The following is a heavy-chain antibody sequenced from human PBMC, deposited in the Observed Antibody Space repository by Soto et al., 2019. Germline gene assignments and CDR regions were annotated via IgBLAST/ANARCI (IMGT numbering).Heavy chain of an antibody. CDR2: IRYSGNT. V-gene: IGHV4-30-4*08. D-gene: IGHD2-2*01. CDR3: ARDLGHCSSISCFFDY. Sequence: SETLSLTCTVSGDSISRGDYYWSWIRQVPGKGLEWIGHIRYSGNTYYNPSLKSRVTISVDTSKNQFSLKLSSVTAADTALYYXARDLGHCSSISCFFDYWGQGTLVTVSS. CDR1: GDSISRGDYY. J-gene: IGHJ4*02.